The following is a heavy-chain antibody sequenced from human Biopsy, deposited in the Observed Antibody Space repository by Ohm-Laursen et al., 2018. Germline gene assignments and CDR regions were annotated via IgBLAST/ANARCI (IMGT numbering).Heavy chain of an antibody. CDR3: GSSIHLGY. V-gene: IGHV3-74*01. CDR1: GFAFRSSW. CDR2: LDSDGNFI. J-gene: IGHJ4*02. D-gene: IGHD3-3*02. Sequence: GSLRLSCTASGFAFRSSWMYWVRQGPGKGLEWVPRLDSDGNFINYADSVKGRFTISRDNAKNTLYLQMNGLRAEDTGVYYCGSSIHLGYWGRGTLVTVSS.